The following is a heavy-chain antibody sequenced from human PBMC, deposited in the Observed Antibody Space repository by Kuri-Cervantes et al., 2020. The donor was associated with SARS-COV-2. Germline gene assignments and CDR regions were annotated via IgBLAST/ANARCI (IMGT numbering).Heavy chain of an antibody. CDR3: TSNDFWSGYYFDY. D-gene: IGHD3-3*01. V-gene: IGHV3-73*01. J-gene: IGHJ4*02. CDR2: VRGKANNYAT. CDR1: GFTFSNAW. Sequence: GESLKISCAASGFTFSNAWMSWVRQAPGKGLEWVGRVRGKANNYATAYAASVKGRFTISRDDSKSIAYLQMNSLKTEDTAVYYCTSNDFWSGYYFDYWGQGTLVTVSS.